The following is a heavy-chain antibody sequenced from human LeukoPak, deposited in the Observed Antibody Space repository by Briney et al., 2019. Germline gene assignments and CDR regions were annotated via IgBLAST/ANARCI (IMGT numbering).Heavy chain of an antibody. J-gene: IGHJ6*03. CDR3: ARGLRDEERHYGYYYVDV. D-gene: IGHD3-22*01. CDR2: FYTSANT. Sequence: SETLSLTCTVSGDSVSGYYWSWIRQPPGKGLEWIGYFYTSANTNYNPSLKSRVTMSVDTSKNQFSLKLTSVTAADTAVYYCARGLRDEERHYGYYYVDVWGKGTTVTVSS. V-gene: IGHV4-4*09. CDR1: GDSVSGYY.